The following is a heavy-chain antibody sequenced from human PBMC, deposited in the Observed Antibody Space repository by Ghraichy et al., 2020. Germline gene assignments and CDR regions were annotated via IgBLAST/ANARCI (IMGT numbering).Heavy chain of an antibody. D-gene: IGHD3-10*01. CDR3: ARCRNNWLGEAGYFDL. Sequence: SETLYLTCTVSGGSISSYYWSWIRQPPGKGLEWIGYIYYSGSTNNNPSLKSRVTISVDTSKNQFSLKMSSVTAADTAVYYCARCRNNWLGEAGYFDLWGRGTLVTVSS. CDR2: IYYSGST. CDR1: GGSISSYY. J-gene: IGHJ2*01. V-gene: IGHV4-59*01.